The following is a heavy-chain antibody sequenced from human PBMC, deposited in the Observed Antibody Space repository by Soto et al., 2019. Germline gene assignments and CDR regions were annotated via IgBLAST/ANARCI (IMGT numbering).Heavy chain of an antibody. CDR2: INAGNGNT. V-gene: IGHV1-3*01. CDR3: ARVFNDVNWFDP. J-gene: IGHJ5*02. Sequence: ASVKVSCKSSGYTFTSYGISCVRQAPGQGLEWMGWINAGNGNTKYSQKFQGRVTITRDTSASTAYMELSSLRSEDTAVYYCARVFNDVNWFDPWGQGTLVTVSS. D-gene: IGHD1-1*01. CDR1: GYTFTSYG.